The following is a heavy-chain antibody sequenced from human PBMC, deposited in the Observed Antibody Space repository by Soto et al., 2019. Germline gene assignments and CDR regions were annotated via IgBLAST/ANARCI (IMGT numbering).Heavy chain of an antibody. Sequence: EVQLLESGGGLVQPGGSLRLSCAASGFTFSSYAMSWVRQAPGKGLEWVSAISGSGGSTYYADSVKGRFTTSRDNSKNTLYLQMNSLRAEDTAGYYCAKSTVYPPLGYFDYWGQGTLVTVSS. D-gene: IGHD4-17*01. J-gene: IGHJ4*02. V-gene: IGHV3-23*01. CDR3: AKSTVYPPLGYFDY. CDR2: ISGSGGST. CDR1: GFTFSSYA.